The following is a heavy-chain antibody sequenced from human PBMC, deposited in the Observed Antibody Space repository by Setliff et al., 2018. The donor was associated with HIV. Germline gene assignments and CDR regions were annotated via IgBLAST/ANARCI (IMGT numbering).Heavy chain of an antibody. D-gene: IGHD6-6*01. CDR3: ARGGYIAARFYFFDY. CDR1: GGSLTNYY. CDR2: ITDDGTA. J-gene: IGHJ4*02. Sequence: SETLSLTCAVYGGSLTNYYWSWIRQSPGKGLEWIGEITDDGTATYTSSLKSRVTISLDTSKKQLSLKVTSVTAADTAVYYCARGGYIAARFYFFDYWGQGTLVTVSS. V-gene: IGHV4-34*01.